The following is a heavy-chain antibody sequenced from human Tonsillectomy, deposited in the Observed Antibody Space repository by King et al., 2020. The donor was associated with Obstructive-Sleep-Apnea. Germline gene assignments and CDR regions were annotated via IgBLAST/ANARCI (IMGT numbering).Heavy chain of an antibody. V-gene: IGHV3-66*01. CDR1: GLSVRSNY. CDR3: ARGPYVEQGTNWFDP. J-gene: IGHJ5*02. CDR2: IYHSDTK. D-gene: IGHD3-10*02. Sequence: VQLVESGGALVQPGGSLRLSCAASGLSVRSNYMSWVRQAPGKGLEWVSVIYHSDTKSYADSVKGRFTISRDNSNNTLYLEMTSLRVEDTAVYYCARGPYVEQGTNWFDPWGQGTLVTVSS.